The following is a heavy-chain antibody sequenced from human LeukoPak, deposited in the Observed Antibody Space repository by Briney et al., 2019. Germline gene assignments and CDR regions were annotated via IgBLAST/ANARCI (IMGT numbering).Heavy chain of an antibody. CDR3: ARSEVDTAMAGLTDY. CDR2: ISAYNGNT. D-gene: IGHD5-18*01. J-gene: IGHJ4*02. V-gene: IGHV1-18*01. Sequence: ASVKVSCKASGYTFTSYGISWVRQAPGQGLEWMGWISAYNGNTNYAQKLQGRVTMTTDTSTSTAYMELRSLRSDDTAVYYCARSEVDTAMAGLTDYWGQGTLVTVSS. CDR1: GYTFTSYG.